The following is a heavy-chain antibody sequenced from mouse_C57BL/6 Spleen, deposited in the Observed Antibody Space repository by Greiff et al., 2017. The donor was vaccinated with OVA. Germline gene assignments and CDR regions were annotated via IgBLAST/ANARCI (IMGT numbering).Heavy chain of an antibody. Sequence: VHVKQSGAELVRPGASVKLSCTASGFNIKDDYMHWVKQRPEQGLEWIGWIDPENGDTEYASKFQGKATITADTSSNTAYLQLSSLTSEDTAVYYCTIADYYGSTYFDYWGQGTTLTVSS. D-gene: IGHD1-1*01. CDR2: IDPENGDT. J-gene: IGHJ2*01. CDR3: TIADYYGSTYFDY. CDR1: GFNIKDDY. V-gene: IGHV14-4*01.